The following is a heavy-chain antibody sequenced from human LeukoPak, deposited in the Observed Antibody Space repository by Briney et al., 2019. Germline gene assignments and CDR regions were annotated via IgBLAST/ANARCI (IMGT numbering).Heavy chain of an antibody. V-gene: IGHV4-4*07. Sequence: PSETLSLTCTVSGGSISSYYWSWIRQPAGKGLEWIGRIYTSGSTNYNPSLKSRVTMSVDTSKNQFSLKLSSVTAADTAVYYCARDPQYSSSWYDHYYYGMDVWGQGTTVTVSS. CDR1: GGSISSYY. CDR2: IYTSGST. CDR3: ARDPQYSSSWYDHYYYGMDV. D-gene: IGHD6-13*01. J-gene: IGHJ6*02.